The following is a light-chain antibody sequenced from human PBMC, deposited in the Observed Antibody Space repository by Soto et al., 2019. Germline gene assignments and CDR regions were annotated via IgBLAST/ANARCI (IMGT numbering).Light chain of an antibody. CDR3: RQYGRPPYI. Sequence: EIVLTQSPGTLSLSPGERATLSCRASQRVRSNYLAWYQQKPGQAPRLLIYDASSRATVIPDRFSGRGSRTDFILTSSRLEPEDCAVYYCRQYGRPPYIFGQGTKLEI. V-gene: IGKV3-20*01. J-gene: IGKJ2*01. CDR2: DAS. CDR1: QRVRSNY.